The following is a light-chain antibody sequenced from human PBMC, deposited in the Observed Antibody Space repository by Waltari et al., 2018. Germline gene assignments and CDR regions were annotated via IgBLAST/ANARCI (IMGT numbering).Light chain of an antibody. V-gene: IGKV3-11*01. CDR3: QQRSNWRGLT. CDR1: QSVGSY. CDR2: DAS. J-gene: IGKJ4*01. Sequence: EIVLTQSPATLSLSPGERATLSCRASQSVGSYLAWYQQKPGQAPRIPIYDASNRATGIPAMFSGSGSGTAFTLTISSLEPEDFAVYYCQQRSNWRGLTFGGGTKVEIK.